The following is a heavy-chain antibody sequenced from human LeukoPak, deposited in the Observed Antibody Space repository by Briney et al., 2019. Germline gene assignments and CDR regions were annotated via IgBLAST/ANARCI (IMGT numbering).Heavy chain of an antibody. CDR2: INPNSGGT. CDR3: ARATAVATMKAFDY. V-gene: IGHV1-2*04. J-gene: IGHJ4*02. D-gene: IGHD5-12*01. Sequence: ASVKVSCTASGYTFTGYYMHWVRQAPGQGLEWMGWINPNSGGTNYAQKFQGWVTMTRDTSISTAYMELSRLRSDDTAVYYCARATAVATMKAFDYRGQGTLVTVSS. CDR1: GYTFTGYY.